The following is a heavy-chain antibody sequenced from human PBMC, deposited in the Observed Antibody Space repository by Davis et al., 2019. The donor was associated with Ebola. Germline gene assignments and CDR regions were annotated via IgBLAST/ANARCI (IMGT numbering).Heavy chain of an antibody. CDR3: AKGGARYFYHYYGMDV. Sequence: GGSLRLSCAASGFTFSSYAMSWVRQAPGKGLEWVSAISGSTGTTYYADSVKGRFTISRDNSKNTLYLQMNSLRADDTALYYCAKGGARYFYHYYGMDVWGQGTTVTVSS. CDR1: GFTFSSYA. CDR2: ISGSTGTT. V-gene: IGHV3-23*01. D-gene: IGHD2/OR15-2a*01. J-gene: IGHJ6*02.